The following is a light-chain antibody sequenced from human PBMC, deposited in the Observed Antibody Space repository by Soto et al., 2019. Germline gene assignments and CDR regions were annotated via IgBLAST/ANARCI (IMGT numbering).Light chain of an antibody. Sequence: DLQKSQSPSTIPASVLEGFSITCQTSKSIRSRLAWYQQKPGKAPKLLIYEASSLESGVPSRFSGRGSGTEFTLTIPSLQPDDSATYSCQQCHSYSLTFGGGTKVDIK. J-gene: IGKJ4*01. CDR2: EAS. CDR3: QQCHSYSLT. CDR1: KSIRSR. V-gene: IGKV1-5*03.